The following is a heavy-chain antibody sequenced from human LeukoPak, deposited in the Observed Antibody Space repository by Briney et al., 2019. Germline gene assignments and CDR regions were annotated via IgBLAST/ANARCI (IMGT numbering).Heavy chain of an antibody. J-gene: IGHJ6*02. V-gene: IGHV3-21*01. CDR2: ISGSNNYI. D-gene: IGHD5-18*01. CDR3: ARGYTHGLDL. Sequence: GGSLRLSCAASGFTFSSYIMNWVRQAPGKGLEWVSSISGSNNYIYYADSVKGRFTISRDNAKNSLYLQMNSLRADDTAVYYCARGYTHGLDLWGQGTTVTVSS. CDR1: GFTFSSYI.